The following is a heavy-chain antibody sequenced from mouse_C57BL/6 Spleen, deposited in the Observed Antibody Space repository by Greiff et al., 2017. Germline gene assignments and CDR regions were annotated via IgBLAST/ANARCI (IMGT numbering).Heavy chain of an antibody. CDR3: ARQGAYAMDY. J-gene: IGHJ4*01. Sequence: EVHLVESGGGLVKPGGSLKLSCAASGFTFSSYTMSWVRQTPVKRLEWVATISGGGGNTYYPDSVKGRFTISRDNAKNTLYLQMSSLRSEDTALYYCARQGAYAMDYWGQGTSVTVAS. CDR1: GFTFSSYT. CDR2: ISGGGGNT. V-gene: IGHV5-9*01.